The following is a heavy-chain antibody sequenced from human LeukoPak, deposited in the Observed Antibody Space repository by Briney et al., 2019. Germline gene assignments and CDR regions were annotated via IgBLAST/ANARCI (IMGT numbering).Heavy chain of an antibody. CDR1: GFTLSSYW. Sequence: GGSLRLSCAASGFTLSSYWMSWVRQAPGKGLEWVANIKRDGSEKYYVDSVKGRFSISRDNAKNSLYLQMNSLRVEDTAVYYCVRDDGATKPCWGQGTLVTVSP. CDR3: VRDDGATKPC. CDR2: IKRDGSEK. V-gene: IGHV3-7*01. J-gene: IGHJ4*02. D-gene: IGHD1-26*01.